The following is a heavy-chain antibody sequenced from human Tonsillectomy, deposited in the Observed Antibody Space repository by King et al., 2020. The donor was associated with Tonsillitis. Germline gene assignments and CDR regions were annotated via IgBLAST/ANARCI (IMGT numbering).Heavy chain of an antibody. V-gene: IGHV3-21*01. J-gene: IGHJ6*03. CDR3: ARESYDSSGFDYYYYYYMDV. CDR1: GFTFSSYS. Sequence: VQLVESGGGLVKPGGSLRLSCAASGFTFSSYSMNWVRQAPGKGLEWVSSISSSSSYIYYADSVRGRFNISRDNAKNSLYLQMNSLRAEDTAVYYCARESYDSSGFDYYYYYYMDVWGKGTTVTVSS. CDR2: ISSSSSYI. D-gene: IGHD3-22*01.